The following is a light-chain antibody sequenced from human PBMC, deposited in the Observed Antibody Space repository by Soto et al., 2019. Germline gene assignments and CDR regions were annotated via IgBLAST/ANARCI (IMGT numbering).Light chain of an antibody. CDR2: AAS. Sequence: EIVLTQSPGTLSLSPGERATLSCRASQSVGNNYLDWFQQKPGQAPRLLIYAASSRVTGIPDRFSGSRSGTDFTLTISRLEPEDFALYFFQQYYSAPDTFGQGTKWEIK. V-gene: IGKV3-20*01. J-gene: IGKJ2*01. CDR3: QQYYSAPDT. CDR1: QSVGNNY.